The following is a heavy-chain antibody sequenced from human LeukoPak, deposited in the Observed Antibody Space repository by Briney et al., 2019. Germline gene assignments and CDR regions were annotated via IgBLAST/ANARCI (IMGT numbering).Heavy chain of an antibody. V-gene: IGHV3-48*04. J-gene: IGHJ3*02. CDR1: GFPFSSYS. Sequence: PGGSLRLSCAASGFPFSSYSMNWVRQAPGKGLEWVSYISTTSSAIYYADSVKGRFTISRDNAKNSLYLQMNSLRPEDTAVYYCARRAIWGQGTMVTVSS. CDR2: ISTTSSAI. CDR3: ARRAI.